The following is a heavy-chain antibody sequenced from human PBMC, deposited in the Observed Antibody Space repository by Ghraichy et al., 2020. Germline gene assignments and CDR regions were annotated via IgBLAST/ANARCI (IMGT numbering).Heavy chain of an antibody. CDR2: IQNKEKSRVV. D-gene: IGHD1-26*01. J-gene: IGHJ6*02. CDR3: ARDSSASLDV. Sequence: GGSLRLSCVASVRFSEYYMDWVRQAPGKGLEWLGRIQNKEKSRVVGYAASVTGRFTISRDDSKNSLYLQMNSLRAEDTAVYYCARDSSASLDVWGQGTTVVVS. V-gene: IGHV3-72*01. CDR1: VRFSEYY.